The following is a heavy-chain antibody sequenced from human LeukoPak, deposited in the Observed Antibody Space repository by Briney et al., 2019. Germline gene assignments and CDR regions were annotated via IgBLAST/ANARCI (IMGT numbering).Heavy chain of an antibody. J-gene: IGHJ4*02. CDR2: ITGSDGST. CDR1: GFTFSSYA. D-gene: IGHD6-13*01. V-gene: IGHV3-23*01. Sequence: GGFLRLSCAASGFTFSSYAMSWVRQAPGKGLEWVSIITGSDGSTYYADSVKGRFTISRDNSKNTLYLQMNSLRAEDTAVYYCAKGTSSWYFNDYWGQGTLVTVSS. CDR3: AKGTSSWYFNDY.